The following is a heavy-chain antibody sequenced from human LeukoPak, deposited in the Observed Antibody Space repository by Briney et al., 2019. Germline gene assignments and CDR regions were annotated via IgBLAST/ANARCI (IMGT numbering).Heavy chain of an antibody. J-gene: IGHJ3*02. V-gene: IGHV4-4*02. CDR1: AGSISSSDW. D-gene: IGHD6-19*01. Sequence: SGTLSLTCAVSAGSISSSDWWSWVRQPPGKGLEWIGYIYQTESPKYNASLQSRVTLSLDRSKNQFSLKLSSVTAADTAVYYCARGKIGGYSSGWYGDAFDIWGQGTMVTVSS. CDR2: IYQTESP. CDR3: ARGKIGGYSSGWYGDAFDI.